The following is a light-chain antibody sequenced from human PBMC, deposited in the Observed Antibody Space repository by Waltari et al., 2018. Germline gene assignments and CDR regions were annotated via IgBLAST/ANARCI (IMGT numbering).Light chain of an antibody. J-gene: IGLJ1*01. Sequence: QSVLTQPPSVSGAPGQRVIISCTGSSSNIGAAFDVRWYQQLPGTAPKLLIYGANNRPSGVPDRFSASQSGTSASLAITGLQAEDEADYYCQSFDNSLSGPYVFGTGTRVTVL. CDR2: GAN. CDR1: SSNIGAAFD. CDR3: QSFDNSLSGPYV. V-gene: IGLV1-40*01.